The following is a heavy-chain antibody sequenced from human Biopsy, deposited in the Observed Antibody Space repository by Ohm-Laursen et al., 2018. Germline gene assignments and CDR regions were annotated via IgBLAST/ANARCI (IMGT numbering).Heavy chain of an antibody. J-gene: IGHJ3*01. D-gene: IGHD6-19*01. Sequence: SLRLCCSASGFTFSQYWMTWVRQSPGKGLEWVANINKDGSVTNYLDSVKGRFAVSRDNAKNSAYLQMNSLRTEDTAIYYCARDSGGGDSINGWYDALDLWGRGTTVTVSS. CDR2: INKDGSVT. V-gene: IGHV3-7*01. CDR1: GFTFSQYW. CDR3: ARDSGGGDSINGWYDALDL.